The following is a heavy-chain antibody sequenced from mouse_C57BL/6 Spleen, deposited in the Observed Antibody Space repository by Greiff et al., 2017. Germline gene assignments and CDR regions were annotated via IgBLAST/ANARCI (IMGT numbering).Heavy chain of an antibody. D-gene: IGHD4-1*01. J-gene: IGHJ3*01. Sequence: QVHVQQSGPGLVQPSQSLSITCTVSGYSFTSSGVHWVRQSPGKGLEWLGVIWRGGSTDYNAAFMTRLSITKENSHRQDFFKMTSLQDDDTAIYYCAKEAGTGFAYWGQGTLVTVSA. CDR1: GYSFTSSG. CDR2: IWRGGST. V-gene: IGHV2-5*01. CDR3: AKEAGTGFAY.